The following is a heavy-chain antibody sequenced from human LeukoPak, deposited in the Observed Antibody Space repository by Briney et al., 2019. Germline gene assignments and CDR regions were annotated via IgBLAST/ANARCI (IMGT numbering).Heavy chain of an antibody. CDR2: LYSDGRSL. Sequence: GGSLRLSCAGSGFNFTGYWMHWVRQAPGKGLEWISRLYSDGRSLTYADSVMGRFTISRDNSKNTLYLQMNSLRAEDTAVYYCAKDGKRISMMVVVRAGYFQHWGQGTLVTVSS. CDR3: AKDGKRISMMVVVRAGYFQH. CDR1: GFNFTGYW. J-gene: IGHJ1*01. V-gene: IGHV3-74*03. D-gene: IGHD3-22*01.